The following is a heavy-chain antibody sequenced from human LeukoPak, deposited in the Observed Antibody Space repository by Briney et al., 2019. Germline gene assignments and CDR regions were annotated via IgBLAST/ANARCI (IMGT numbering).Heavy chain of an antibody. D-gene: IGHD3-10*01. CDR2: ISGSSNYI. CDR1: GFTFSSYS. CDR3: ARDYYGSYAIDY. Sequence: GGSLRLSCAASGFTFSSYSMNWIRQAPGKGLEWVSSISGSSNYIYYADLVKGRFTISRDSATNSLYLQMSSLRAEDTAVYYCARDYYGSYAIDYWGQGTLVTVSS. J-gene: IGHJ4*02. V-gene: IGHV3-21*01.